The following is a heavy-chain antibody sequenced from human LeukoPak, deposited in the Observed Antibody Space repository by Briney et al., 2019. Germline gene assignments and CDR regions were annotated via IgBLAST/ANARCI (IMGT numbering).Heavy chain of an antibody. D-gene: IGHD6-13*01. CDR1: GASFSSGDQY. CDR3: ARAERDSSSWYDFRYGMDV. V-gene: IGHV4-39*07. Sequence: SETLSLTCTVSGASFSSGDQYWNWGRQSPGKGLEWIGSIHPSGRLYNNPYLEGRVTISVDTSKNQFSLKLSSVTAADTAVYYCARAERDSSSWYDFRYGMDVWGQGTTVTVSS. CDR2: IHPSGRL. J-gene: IGHJ6*02.